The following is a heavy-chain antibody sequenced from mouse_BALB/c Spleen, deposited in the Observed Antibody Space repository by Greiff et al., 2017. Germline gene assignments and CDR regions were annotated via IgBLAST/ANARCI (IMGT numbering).Heavy chain of an antibody. CDR2: ISNGGGST. J-gene: IGHJ4*01. V-gene: IGHV5-12-2*01. CDR1: GFTFSSYT. D-gene: IGHD1-1*01. CDR3: ARHDTLRGYYYAMDY. Sequence: EVQGVESGGGLVQPGGSLKLSCAASGFTFSSYTMSWVRQTPEKRLEWVAYISNGGGSTYYPDTVKGRFTISRDNAKNTLYLQMSSLKSEDTAMYYCARHDTLRGYYYAMDYWGQGTSVTVSS.